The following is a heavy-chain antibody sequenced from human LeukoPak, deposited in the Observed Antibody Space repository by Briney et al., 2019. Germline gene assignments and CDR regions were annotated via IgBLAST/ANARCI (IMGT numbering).Heavy chain of an antibody. J-gene: IGHJ5*02. CDR3: ATGKNPVMTTVTTNWFDP. V-gene: IGHV1-24*01. CDR2: FDPEDGET. D-gene: IGHD4-17*01. Sequence: MHWVRQXPGKGLEWMGGFDPEDGETIYAQKFQGRVTMTEDTSTDTAYMELSSLRSEDTAVYYCATGKNPVMTTVTTNWFDPWGQGTLVTVSS.